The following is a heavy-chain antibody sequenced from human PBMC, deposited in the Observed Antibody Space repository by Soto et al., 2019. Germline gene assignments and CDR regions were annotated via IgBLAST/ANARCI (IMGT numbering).Heavy chain of an antibody. Sequence: GGSLRLSCAASGFTFSSYAMSWVRQAPGKGLEWVSAISGSGGSTYYADTVKGRFTISRDNSKKTLYLQMNSLRAEDTAVYYCAKFGDSSGLDYWGQGTTVTVSS. D-gene: IGHD3-22*01. V-gene: IGHV3-23*01. CDR2: ISGSGGST. CDR1: GFTFSSYA. J-gene: IGHJ4*02. CDR3: AKFGDSSGLDY.